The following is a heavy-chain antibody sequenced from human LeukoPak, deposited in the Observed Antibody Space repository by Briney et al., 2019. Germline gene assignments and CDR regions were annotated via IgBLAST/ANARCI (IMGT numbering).Heavy chain of an antibody. CDR3: ARVWNDILTSMGV. CDR2: ITSGGGSI. CDR1: GFTLISYE. V-gene: IGHV3-48*03. Sequence: GGSLRLSCAASGFTLISYEMNWVRQAPGKGLEWVSYITSGGGSIYYADSVKGRFTFSRDNAKNSLYLQMNSLRAEDTAVYYCARVWNDILTSMGVWGQGTTVTVSS. J-gene: IGHJ6*02. D-gene: IGHD3-9*01.